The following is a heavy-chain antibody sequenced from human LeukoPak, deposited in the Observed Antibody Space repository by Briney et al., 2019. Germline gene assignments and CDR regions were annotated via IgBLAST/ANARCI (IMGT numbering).Heavy chain of an antibody. CDR2: ISPKSGGT. J-gene: IGHJ3*02. CDR1: GYSFSIFY. D-gene: IGHD3-16*01. CDR3: AREGTGDHNSRRSHVFDI. V-gene: IGHV1-2*02. Sequence: ASVRVSCKASGYSFSIFYIHWVRQAPGQGLEWMGWISPKSGGTNYAQKFQGRVTMTRDTSIDTASMELTSLASDDTAIYYCAREGTGDHNSRRSHVFDIWGQGTVVTVSS.